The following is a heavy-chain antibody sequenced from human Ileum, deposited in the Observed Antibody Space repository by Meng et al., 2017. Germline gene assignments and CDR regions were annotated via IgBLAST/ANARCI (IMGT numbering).Heavy chain of an antibody. CDR2: IHYRGTT. Sequence: QVQLQESGPGLVKPSQTLSLTCTVSGGASVNSGDSYWTWIRQHPEKGLEWIGSIHYRGTTFNNPSLMSRSTMSVDTSTSQFSLRLSSVTAADTALYFCARGIGATGLFDSWGQGILVTSPQ. J-gene: IGHJ4*02. D-gene: IGHD6-13*01. CDR1: GGASVNSGDSY. V-gene: IGHV4-31*03. CDR3: ARGIGATGLFDS.